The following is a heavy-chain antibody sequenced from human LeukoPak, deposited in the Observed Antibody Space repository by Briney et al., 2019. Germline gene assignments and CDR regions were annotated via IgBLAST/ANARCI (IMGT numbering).Heavy chain of an antibody. J-gene: IGHJ4*02. Sequence: AGGSLRPSCATSGFPFSDFSMTWVRQAPGKGLEWISTTNSGGTTTYYAESVKGRSTISRDNFKNALYLQMSSLRVEDTAIYYCAKQSYARSLGEGGPGTLVTVSS. D-gene: IGHD3-10*02. CDR1: GFPFSDFS. CDR2: TNSGGTTT. V-gene: IGHV3-23*01. CDR3: AKQSYARSLGE.